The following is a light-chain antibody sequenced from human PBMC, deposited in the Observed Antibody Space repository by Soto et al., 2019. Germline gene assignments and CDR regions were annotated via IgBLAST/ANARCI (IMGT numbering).Light chain of an antibody. V-gene: IGKV1-9*01. CDR1: QYIGTY. CDR2: TAS. Sequence: DIQLTQSPAFLSASVGDRVCITCRASQYIGTYLAWYQQKSGKAPKLLIPTASTLQTGVPFRFSGSGSGTEFTLTISSLQPGDSATYYCQHLHSYPLSFGGGTKVDI. CDR3: QHLHSYPLS. J-gene: IGKJ4*01.